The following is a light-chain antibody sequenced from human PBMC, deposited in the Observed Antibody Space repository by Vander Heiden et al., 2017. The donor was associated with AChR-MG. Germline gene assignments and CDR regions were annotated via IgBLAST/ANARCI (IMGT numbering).Light chain of an antibody. Sequence: DIQMTQSPSSLSASVGDRVTITCQASQDISSYLNWYQQKPGKVPKLLIYDASNLQTGFPSRFSGSGSGTDFVLIISILQPEDIATYYCQQDDKFPVTFGQGTKLEIK. V-gene: IGKV1-33*01. CDR2: DAS. J-gene: IGKJ2*01. CDR3: QQDDKFPVT. CDR1: QDISSY.